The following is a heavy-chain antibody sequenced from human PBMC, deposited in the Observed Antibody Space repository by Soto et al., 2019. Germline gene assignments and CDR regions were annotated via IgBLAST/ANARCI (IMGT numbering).Heavy chain of an antibody. Sequence: SETLSLTCTVSGGSISSYYWSWIRQPPGKGLEWIGYIYYSGSTNYNPSLKSRVTISVDTSKNQFSLKLSSVTAADTAVYYCASFGPYYDFWSGHLGHNWFDPWGQGTLVTVSS. CDR2: IYYSGST. CDR1: GGSISSYY. J-gene: IGHJ5*02. D-gene: IGHD3-3*01. CDR3: ASFGPYYDFWSGHLGHNWFDP. V-gene: IGHV4-59*01.